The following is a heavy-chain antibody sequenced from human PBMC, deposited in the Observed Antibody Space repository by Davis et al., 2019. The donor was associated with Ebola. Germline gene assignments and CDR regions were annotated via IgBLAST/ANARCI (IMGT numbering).Heavy chain of an antibody. CDR2: IDYDGSSR. V-gene: IGHV3-74*01. CDR1: GFTFSSTL. D-gene: IGHD6-19*01. CDR3: ASAISVGGHK. J-gene: IGHJ4*02. Sequence: HTGGSLRLSCAASGFTFSSTLMHWVRQDLGKGLEWVSAIDYDGSSRDYADSVKGRFTISRDNAKNMLYLQMNSLRAEDTAIYYCASAISVGGHKWGQGTLVTVSS.